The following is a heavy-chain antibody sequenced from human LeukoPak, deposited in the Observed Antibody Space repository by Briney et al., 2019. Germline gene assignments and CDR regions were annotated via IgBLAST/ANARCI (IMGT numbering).Heavy chain of an antibody. CDR2: ISYDGSNK. CDR1: GFTFSSYA. D-gene: IGHD3-22*01. Sequence: GGSLRLSCAASGFTFSSYAMHWVRQAPGKGLEWVAVISYDGSNKYYADSVKGRFTISRDNSKNTLYLQMNCLRAEDTAVYYCAREYYYDSSGQVRYFDYWGQGTLVTVSS. V-gene: IGHV3-30-3*01. J-gene: IGHJ4*02. CDR3: AREYYYDSSGQVRYFDY.